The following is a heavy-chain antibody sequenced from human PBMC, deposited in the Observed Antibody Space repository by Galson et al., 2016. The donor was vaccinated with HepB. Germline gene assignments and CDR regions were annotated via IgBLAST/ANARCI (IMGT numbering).Heavy chain of an antibody. CDR3: ARERSGGYGSDGNWFDP. D-gene: IGHD3-10*01. CDR1: GFTFTSYW. V-gene: IGHV3-74*03. CDR2: FNSDGSTT. J-gene: IGHJ5*02. Sequence: LRLSCAVSGFTFTSYWMHWVRQAPGKGLVWVTRFNSDGSTTTYADSVKGRFTISRDNAKNTLYLQMNSLRAEDTAVYYCARERSGGYGSDGNWFDPWGQGTLVTVSS.